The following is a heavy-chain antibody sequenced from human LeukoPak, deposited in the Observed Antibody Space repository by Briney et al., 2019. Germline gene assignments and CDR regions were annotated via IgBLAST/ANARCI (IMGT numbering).Heavy chain of an antibody. Sequence: GESLKISCKGSGYSFTSYWIGWVRQMPGKGLEWMGIIYPGDSDTRYSPSFQGQVTISADKSISTAYLQWSNLKASDTATYYCARGTGYCSSTSCSLGAWFDPWGQGTLVTVSS. CDR1: GYSFTSYW. J-gene: IGHJ5*02. V-gene: IGHV5-51*01. CDR2: IYPGDSDT. CDR3: ARGTGYCSSTSCSLGAWFDP. D-gene: IGHD2-2*01.